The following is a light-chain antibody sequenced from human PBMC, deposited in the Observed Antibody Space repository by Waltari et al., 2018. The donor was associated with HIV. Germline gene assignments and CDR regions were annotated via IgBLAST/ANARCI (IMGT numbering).Light chain of an antibody. CDR3: QQTNSFPFT. CDR1: QGISTW. CDR2: GAS. V-gene: IGKV1-12*01. J-gene: IGKJ5*01. Sequence: DIQMTQFPSSVSAYVGDSVTFTCRAAQGISTWLAWYQQKPGKAPKLLISGASNLEPGVPSRFSGSGSGTSFSLTITSLQADDFAVYYCQQTNSFPFTFGQGTRLEIK.